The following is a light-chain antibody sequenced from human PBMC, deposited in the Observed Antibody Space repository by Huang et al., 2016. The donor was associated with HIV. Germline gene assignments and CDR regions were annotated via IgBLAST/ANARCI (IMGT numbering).Light chain of an antibody. CDR3: QHQWT. CDR1: QRISTW. J-gene: IGKJ1*01. CDR2: KAS. Sequence: DIQVTQSPSTLSAFGGDRVNITCRTSQRISTWLAWYQQRPGKAPNLLISKASNLETCVPSRFSGNGSGTEFTLTIKVLQPDDLTTYYCQHQWTFGQGTKVEIK. V-gene: IGKV1-5*03.